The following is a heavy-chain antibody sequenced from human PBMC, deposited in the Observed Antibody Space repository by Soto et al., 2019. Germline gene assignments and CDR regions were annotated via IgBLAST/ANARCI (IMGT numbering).Heavy chain of an antibody. J-gene: IGHJ6*02. CDR1: GGSISSYY. V-gene: IGHV4-59*08. D-gene: IGHD7-27*01. CDR2: IYYSGST. CDR3: ARGTGDPYYYGMDV. Sequence: QVQLQESGPGLVKPSETLSLTCTVSGGSISSYYWSWIRQPPGKGLEWIGYIYYSGSTNYNPSLKSRVTISVDTSKNQCSLKLSSVTAADTAVYYCARGTGDPYYYGMDVWGQGTTVTVSS.